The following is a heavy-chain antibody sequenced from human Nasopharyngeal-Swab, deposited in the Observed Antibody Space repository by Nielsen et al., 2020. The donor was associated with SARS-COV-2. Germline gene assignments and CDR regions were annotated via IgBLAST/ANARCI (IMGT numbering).Heavy chain of an antibody. J-gene: IGHJ3*02. CDR2: VSYDGSNK. D-gene: IGHD3-22*01. V-gene: IGHV3-30*18. Sequence: WIRQPPGKGLEWVAVVSYDGSNKYYADSVKGRFTISRDNSKNTLYLQMNSLRAEDTAVYYCAKDLGVGYYDSSGYYSDAFDIWGQGTMVTDSS. CDR3: AKDLGVGYYDSSGYYSDAFDI.